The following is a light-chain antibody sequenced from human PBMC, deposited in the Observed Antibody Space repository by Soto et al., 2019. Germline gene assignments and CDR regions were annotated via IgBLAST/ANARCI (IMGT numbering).Light chain of an antibody. J-gene: IGKJ1*01. CDR2: GAS. CDR3: QQYNNWPPWT. CDR1: QSISSD. V-gene: IGKV3-15*01. Sequence: EVVMTQSPATLSVSPGERATLSCRASQSISSDLAWYQQKPGQAPRLLIYGASTRASDIPARFSGSGSGTEFTLTISSLQPEDFAVYYCQQYNNWPPWTFGQGTKVEFK.